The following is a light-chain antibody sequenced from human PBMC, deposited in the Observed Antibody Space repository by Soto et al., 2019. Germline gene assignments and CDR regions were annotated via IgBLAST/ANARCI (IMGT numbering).Light chain of an antibody. V-gene: IGKV3-11*01. CDR3: QQYNKWPLT. CDR1: QSVSSSY. Sequence: EIVLTQSPATLSLSPGERATLSCRASQSVSSSYLAWYQQRPGQAPRLLIYDASNRATGIPARFSGSGSGTDFTLTISSLEPEDFAVYYCQQYNKWPLTFGPGTKVDIK. CDR2: DAS. J-gene: IGKJ3*01.